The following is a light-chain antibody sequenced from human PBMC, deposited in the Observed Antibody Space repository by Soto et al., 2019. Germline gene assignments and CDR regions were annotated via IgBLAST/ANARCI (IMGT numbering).Light chain of an antibody. V-gene: IGKV3-20*01. CDR3: QLYGSSPRWT. Sequence: EMVLTQSPGTLSLSPGERATLSCRASQSVSSSYLAWYQQKPGQAPRLLIYGASSRATGIPDRFSGSGSGTDFTLTISSLEPEDFAVYYCQLYGSSPRWTFAQGTKVQIK. CDR2: GAS. CDR1: QSVSSSY. J-gene: IGKJ1*01.